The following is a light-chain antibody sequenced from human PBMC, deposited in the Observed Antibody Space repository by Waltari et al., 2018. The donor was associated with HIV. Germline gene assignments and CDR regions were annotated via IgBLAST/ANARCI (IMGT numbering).Light chain of an antibody. CDR3: STHTTNDTLE. Sequence: QSALTQPASVSGSPGQSVTISCTGTSSHFGLYNFVSWYQQYPGTVPKVIIYDVTSRPSGVPPRFSGSRSGNTASLTISGLQVDDEAVYYCSTHTTNDTLEFGGGTKLTVL. CDR2: DVT. CDR1: SSHFGLYNF. V-gene: IGLV2-14*03. J-gene: IGLJ2*01.